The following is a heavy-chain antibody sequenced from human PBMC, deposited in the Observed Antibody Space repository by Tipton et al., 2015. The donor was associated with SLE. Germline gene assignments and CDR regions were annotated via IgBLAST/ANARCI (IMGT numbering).Heavy chain of an antibody. V-gene: IGHV4-39*07. J-gene: IGHJ4*02. CDR2: LSYSGRT. Sequence: TLSLTCTVSGGSISSSSYYWGWIRQPPGKGLEWIGSLSYSGRTYYNPSLKSRVTISVDTSKNQFSLKLSSVTAADTAVYYFAREGFDYWGQGTLVTFAS. CDR1: GGSISSSSYY. CDR3: AREGFDY.